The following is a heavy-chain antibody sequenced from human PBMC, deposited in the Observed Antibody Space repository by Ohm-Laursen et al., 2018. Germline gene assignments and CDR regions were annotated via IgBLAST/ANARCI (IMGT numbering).Heavy chain of an antibody. D-gene: IGHD5-24*01. CDR3: ATPPEMATIGSFQH. J-gene: IGHJ1*01. CDR1: GFSFSSYA. V-gene: IGHV3-23*01. Sequence: GSLRLSCTASGFSFSSYAMGWVRQAPGKGLEWVSTISDSGGGTYYADSVKGRFTISRDNSKNKLYLQMNSLRAEDTAVYYCATPPEMATIGSFQHWGQGTLVTVSS. CDR2: ISDSGGGT.